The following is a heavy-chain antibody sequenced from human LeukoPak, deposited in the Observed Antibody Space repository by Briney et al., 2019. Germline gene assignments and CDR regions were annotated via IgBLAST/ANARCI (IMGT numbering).Heavy chain of an antibody. J-gene: IGHJ4*02. Sequence: SETLSLTCAISGSSISSSNWWTWVRQPPGKGLEWVGEIYLRGNTNYNPSLESRVTISVDESKTQLSLRLESVTAADTAVYYCARGTITTVTDSWGPGTLVTVSS. CDR1: GSSISSSNW. D-gene: IGHD4-17*01. CDR2: IYLRGNT. V-gene: IGHV4-4*02. CDR3: ARGTITTVTDS.